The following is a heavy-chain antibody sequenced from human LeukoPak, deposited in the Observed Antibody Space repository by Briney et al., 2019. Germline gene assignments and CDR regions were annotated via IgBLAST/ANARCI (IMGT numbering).Heavy chain of an antibody. J-gene: IGHJ4*02. CDR3: ARDSMDPKVVVIDY. Sequence: GGSLRLSCTASGFTFSSYGMHWVRQAPGKGLEWVGLIWYDGSNKYYVDSVKGRFSISRDNSKNTLYLEMDSLRAEDTAVYYCARDSMDPKVVVIDYWGQGTLVTVSS. D-gene: IGHD3-22*01. CDR2: IWYDGSNK. CDR1: GFTFSSYG. V-gene: IGHV3-33*01.